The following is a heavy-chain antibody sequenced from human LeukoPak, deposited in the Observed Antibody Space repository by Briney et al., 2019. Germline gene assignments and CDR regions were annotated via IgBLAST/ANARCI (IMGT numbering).Heavy chain of an antibody. CDR3: ARDGTYCSSTSCYGRDDAFDI. CDR2: IWYDGSNK. CDR1: GFSFSSYG. J-gene: IGHJ3*02. D-gene: IGHD2-2*01. Sequence: GKSLRLSCAASGFSFSSYGMHWVRQAPGKGLEWVAVIWYDGSNKYYADSVKGRFTISRDNSKNTLYLQMHSLRAEDTAVYYCARDGTYCSSTSCYGRDDAFDIWGQGTMVTVSS. V-gene: IGHV3-33*01.